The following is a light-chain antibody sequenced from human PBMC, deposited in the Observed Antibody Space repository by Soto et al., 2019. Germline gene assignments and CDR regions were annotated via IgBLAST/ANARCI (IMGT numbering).Light chain of an antibody. Sequence: ESVLTQSPGTLSLSPGVRATLSCRASQSVSSNYLAWYQQKPGQAPRLLIYGASNRATGIPARFSGSGSGTDFTLTISGLQPDDFATYYCQQYNSYPLTFGGGTKVDIK. V-gene: IGKV3-20*01. CDR1: QSVSSNY. CDR2: GAS. CDR3: QQYNSYPLT. J-gene: IGKJ4*01.